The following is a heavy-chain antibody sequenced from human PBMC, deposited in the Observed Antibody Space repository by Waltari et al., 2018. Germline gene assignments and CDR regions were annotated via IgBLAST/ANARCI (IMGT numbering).Heavy chain of an antibody. CDR1: GGSISSYY. CDR2: IYTSGST. D-gene: IGHD3-3*01. V-gene: IGHV4-4*07. J-gene: IGHJ3*02. CDR3: ARGGLRFLEWSTGPDDAFDI. Sequence: QVQLQESGPGLVKPSETLSLPCTVSGGSISSYYWSWIRQPAGTGLEWIGRIYTSGSTNYNPSLKSRVTMSVDTSKNQFSLKLSSVTAADTAVYYCARGGLRFLEWSTGPDDAFDIWGQGTMVTVSS.